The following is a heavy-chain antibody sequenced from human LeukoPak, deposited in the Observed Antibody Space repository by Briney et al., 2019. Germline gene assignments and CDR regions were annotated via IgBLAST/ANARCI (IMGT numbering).Heavy chain of an antibody. V-gene: IGHV3-9*01. CDR2: ISWNSGRI. Sequence: PGRSLRLSCATSGFTFQGYAMQWVRQPPGKGLEWVSGISWNSGRIDYADSVKGRFTISRDNAEKSLYLQMDTLTPDDTAFYFCVKGGRRAFYYNSATYYFATWGHGTLVTVSS. CDR3: VKGGRRAFYYNSATYYFAT. J-gene: IGHJ4*01. D-gene: IGHD1-1*01. CDR1: GFTFQGYA.